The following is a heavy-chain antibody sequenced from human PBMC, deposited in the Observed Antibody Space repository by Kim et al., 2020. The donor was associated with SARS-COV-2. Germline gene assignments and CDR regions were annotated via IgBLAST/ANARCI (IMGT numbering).Heavy chain of an antibody. V-gene: IGHV4-34*01. CDR2: INHSGST. J-gene: IGHJ5*02. CDR1: GGSFSGYY. Sequence: SETLSLTSAVYGGSFSGYYWSWIRQPPGKGLEWIGEINHSGSTNYNPSLKSRVTISVDTSKNQFSLKLSSVTAADTAIYYCARVNRGYSYGYNNNWFDPWGQGTLVTVSS. CDR3: ARVNRGYSYGYNNNWFDP. D-gene: IGHD5-18*01.